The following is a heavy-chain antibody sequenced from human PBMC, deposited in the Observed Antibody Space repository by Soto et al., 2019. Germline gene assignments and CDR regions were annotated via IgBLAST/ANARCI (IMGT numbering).Heavy chain of an antibody. V-gene: IGHV1-8*01. CDR3: ARGYPYYYDSSGYYYNTFDY. CDR2: MNPNSGNT. CDR1: GYTFTSYD. Sequence: ASVKVSCKASGYTFTSYDINWVRQATGQGLEWMGWMNPNSGNTGYAQKFQGRVTMTRNTSISTAYMELSSLRSEDTAVYYCARGYPYYYDSSGYYYNTFDYWGQGTLVTVSS. D-gene: IGHD3-22*01. J-gene: IGHJ4*02.